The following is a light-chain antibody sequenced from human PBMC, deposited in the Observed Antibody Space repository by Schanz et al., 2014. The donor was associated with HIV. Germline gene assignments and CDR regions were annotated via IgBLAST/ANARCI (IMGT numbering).Light chain of an antibody. Sequence: DIQMTQSPSTLAASVGDRVTITCRASQSISISLNWYQQKPGKAPRLLIYATSLLHTGVPSRFSGSGSGTHFTLTITSLQFDDFATYHCQQSYSATPYTFGQGTKV. CDR2: ATS. CDR1: QSISIS. CDR3: QQSYSATPYT. J-gene: IGKJ2*01. V-gene: IGKV1-39*01.